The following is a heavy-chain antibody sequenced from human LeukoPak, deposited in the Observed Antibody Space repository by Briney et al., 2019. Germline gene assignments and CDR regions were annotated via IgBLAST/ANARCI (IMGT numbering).Heavy chain of an antibody. D-gene: IGHD1-26*01. J-gene: IGHJ4*02. Sequence: GGSLRLSCAASGLAFSSYWMHWVRQAPGKGLVWVSRINSDGSSTSYADSVKGRFTISRDNAKNTLYLQMNSLRAEDTAVYYCARRSSGSPPYYFGYWGQGTLVTVSS. CDR2: INSDGSST. CDR3: ARRSSGSPPYYFGY. CDR1: GLAFSSYW. V-gene: IGHV3-74*01.